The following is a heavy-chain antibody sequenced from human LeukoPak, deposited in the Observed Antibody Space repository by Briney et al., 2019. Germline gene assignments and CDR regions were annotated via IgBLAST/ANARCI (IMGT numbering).Heavy chain of an antibody. D-gene: IGHD6-13*01. CDR2: IYYSGST. CDR1: GGSINSYY. CDR3: ARENFGAAAAGSFDH. V-gene: IGHV4-59*01. Sequence: SETLSLTCTVSGGSINSYYWSWIRQPPGKGLEWIGYIYYSGSTNYNPALKSRVTISVDTSKNQFSLKLRTVTAAEAAVYYCARENFGAAAAGSFDHWGQGILVTVSS. J-gene: IGHJ5*02.